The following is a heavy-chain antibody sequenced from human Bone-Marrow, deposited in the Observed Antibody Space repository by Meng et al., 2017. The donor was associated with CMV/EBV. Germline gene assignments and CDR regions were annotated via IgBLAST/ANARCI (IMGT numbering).Heavy chain of an antibody. J-gene: IGHJ6*02. CDR1: GCTFSSYA. CDR3: ARDWAARPEGYYYGMDV. V-gene: IGHV1-69*05. D-gene: IGHD6-6*01. Sequence: SVKVSCKASGCTFSSYAISWVRQAPGQGLEWMGGIIPIFGTANYAQKFQGRVTITTDESTSTAYMELSSLRSEDTAVYYCARDWAARPEGYYYGMDVWGQGTTVTVSS. CDR2: IIPIFGTA.